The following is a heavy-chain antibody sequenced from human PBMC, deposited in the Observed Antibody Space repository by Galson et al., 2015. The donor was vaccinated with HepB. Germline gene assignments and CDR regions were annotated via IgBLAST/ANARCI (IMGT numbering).Heavy chain of an antibody. Sequence: SLRLSCAASGFTFDDYAMHWVRQAPGKGLEWVSGISWNSGSIGYADSVKGRFTISRDNAKNSPYLQMNSLRAEDTALYYCAKVNDSSADGAFDIWGQGTMVTVSS. D-gene: IGHD3-22*01. J-gene: IGHJ3*02. CDR2: ISWNSGSI. CDR3: AKVNDSSADGAFDI. CDR1: GFTFDDYA. V-gene: IGHV3-9*01.